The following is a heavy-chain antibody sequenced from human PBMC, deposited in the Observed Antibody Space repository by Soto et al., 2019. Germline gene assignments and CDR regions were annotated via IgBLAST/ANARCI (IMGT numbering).Heavy chain of an antibody. D-gene: IGHD6-13*01. CDR3: ARDSSSWYVFDY. Sequence: QVQLVQSGAEVKKPGSSVKVSCKASGGTLSSFAISWVRQAPGQGLEWIGGIIPLWGSTSYAQKFQGRVTITADESTNTAYMELNGLRSEDPAVYYCARDSSSWYVFDYWGQGTLVTVSS. CDR1: GGTLSSFA. J-gene: IGHJ4*02. CDR2: IIPLWGST. V-gene: IGHV1-69*01.